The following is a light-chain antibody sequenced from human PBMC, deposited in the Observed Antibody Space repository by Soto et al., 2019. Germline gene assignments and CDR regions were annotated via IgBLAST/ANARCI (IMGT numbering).Light chain of an antibody. Sequence: EIVLTQSPATLSLSPGDRATLSCRASQSIGRYLAWYQQKPGQAPRLLIYDASNRATGIPARFSGSGSETDFSLTISGLESEDFAVYFCQHRSNSPPTWTFGQGTKVEIK. CDR3: QHRSNSPPTWT. CDR2: DAS. J-gene: IGKJ1*01. CDR1: QSIGRY. V-gene: IGKV3-11*01.